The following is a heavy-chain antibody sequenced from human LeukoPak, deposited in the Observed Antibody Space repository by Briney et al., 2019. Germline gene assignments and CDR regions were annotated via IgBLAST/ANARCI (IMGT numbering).Heavy chain of an antibody. CDR2: ISGSGGST. CDR3: AKGYYDFWSGYSGY. D-gene: IGHD3-3*01. Sequence: GGSLRLSCAASGFTFSSYAMSWVRQAPGKGLEWVSAISGSGGSTYYADSVKGRFTISRDNSKNTLYLQMNSLRAEDTAVYYCAKGYYDFWSGYSGYWGQGTLVTVSS. V-gene: IGHV3-23*01. J-gene: IGHJ4*02. CDR1: GFTFSSYA.